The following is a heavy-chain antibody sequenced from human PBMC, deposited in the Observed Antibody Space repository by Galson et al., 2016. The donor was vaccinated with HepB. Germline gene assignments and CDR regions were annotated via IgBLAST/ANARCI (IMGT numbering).Heavy chain of an antibody. CDR3: AKLDCGRDCPRDD. D-gene: IGHD2-21*02. Sequence: SLRLSCAASGFTFSRYGMHWVRQAPGKGLEWVAVISYDGGDKHYADSVKGRFTVSRDNSKNTLFLQTNSLRAEDTAVYYCAKLDCGRDCPRDDWGQGTQVTVS. CDR1: GFTFSRYG. J-gene: IGHJ4*02. V-gene: IGHV3-30*19. CDR2: ISYDGGDK.